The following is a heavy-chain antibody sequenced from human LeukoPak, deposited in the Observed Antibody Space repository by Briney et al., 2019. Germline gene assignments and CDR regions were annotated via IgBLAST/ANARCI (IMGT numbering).Heavy chain of an antibody. D-gene: IGHD6-13*01. CDR1: GFTFSSYS. J-gene: IGHJ4*02. CDR3: AKVSPAAGTCFDY. V-gene: IGHV3-21*04. CDR2: ISSSSSYI. Sequence: PGGSLRLSCAASGFTFSSYSMNWVRQAPGKGLEWVSSISSSSSYIYYADSVKGRFTISRDNSKNTLYLQMNSLRAEDTAVYYCAKVSPAAGTCFDYWGQGTLVTVSS.